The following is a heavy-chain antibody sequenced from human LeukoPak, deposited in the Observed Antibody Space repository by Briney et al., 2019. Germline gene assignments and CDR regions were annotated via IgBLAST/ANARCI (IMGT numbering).Heavy chain of an antibody. Sequence: PGGSLRLSCAASGFAFGIYAMSWVRQAPGKGLEWVSGITGSGGSTYYADSAKGRFTISRDNSKNTLYLQMNSLRAEDTAVYYCAKDNHYCSSATCYLGVLEYWGQGTLVTASS. CDR3: AKDNHYCSSATCYLGVLEY. D-gene: IGHD2-2*01. CDR2: ITGSGGST. V-gene: IGHV3-23*01. J-gene: IGHJ4*02. CDR1: GFAFGIYA.